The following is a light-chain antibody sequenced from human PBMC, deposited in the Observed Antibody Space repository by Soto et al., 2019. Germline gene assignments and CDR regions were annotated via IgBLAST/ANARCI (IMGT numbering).Light chain of an antibody. Sequence: QSVLTQPASVSGSPGQSITISCTGTSSDVGGFNFVSWYQQPPGKAPKLMIYDVSHRPSGVSNRFSGSKSGNTASLTISGLKAEDEGDYYCSSYTTSSTIVFGTGTKVTVL. CDR1: SSDVGGFNF. CDR2: DVS. V-gene: IGLV2-14*01. CDR3: SSYTTSSTIV. J-gene: IGLJ1*01.